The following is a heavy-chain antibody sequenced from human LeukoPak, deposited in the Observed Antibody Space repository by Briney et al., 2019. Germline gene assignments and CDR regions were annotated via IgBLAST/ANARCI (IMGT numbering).Heavy chain of an antibody. J-gene: IGHJ6*02. Sequence: GASVKVSCKASGYTFTAYYMHWVRQAPGQGLEWMGWINPNSGGTNFAQKFQGRVTMTRDTSISAAYMKLSRLKSDDTAVYYCARSSDRGGYYHGMDVWGQGTTVTVSS. CDR3: ARSSDRGGYYHGMDV. D-gene: IGHD3-10*01. V-gene: IGHV1-2*02. CDR2: INPNSGGT. CDR1: GYTFTAYY.